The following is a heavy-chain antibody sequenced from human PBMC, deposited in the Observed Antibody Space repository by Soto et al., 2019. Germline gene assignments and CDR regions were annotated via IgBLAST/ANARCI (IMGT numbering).Heavy chain of an antibody. J-gene: IGHJ4*02. CDR3: ARFAMVRPNDY. Sequence: QVHLVQSGAEVKNPGASVKVSCEASGYIFTTYGISWVRQAPGQGLEWMGWISPYNGKTNYAQNFQGRVTMTTDASTNTAYMELMSLRSDDTAVYYCARFAMVRPNDYWGQGTLVTVSS. D-gene: IGHD3-10*01. CDR1: GYIFTTYG. V-gene: IGHV1-18*01. CDR2: ISPYNGKT.